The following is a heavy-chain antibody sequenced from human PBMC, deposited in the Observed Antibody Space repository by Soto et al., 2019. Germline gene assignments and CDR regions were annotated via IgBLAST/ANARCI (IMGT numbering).Heavy chain of an antibody. D-gene: IGHD5-12*01. V-gene: IGHV3-48*03. CDR3: ARDPSMVATGFDY. Sequence: PGGSLSLSCAASGFTFSSYEMNWVRQAPGKGLEWVSYISSSCSTIYYADSVKGRFTISRDNAKNSLYLQMNSLRAEDTAVYYCARDPSMVATGFDYWGQGALVTVSS. CDR1: GFTFSSYE. J-gene: IGHJ4*02. CDR2: ISSSCSTI.